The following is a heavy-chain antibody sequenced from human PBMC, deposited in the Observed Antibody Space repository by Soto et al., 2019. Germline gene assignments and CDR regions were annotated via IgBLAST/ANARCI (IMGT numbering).Heavy chain of an antibody. CDR1: GFSFNKSS. CDR3: ARDETTVAPFDY. V-gene: IGHV3-30-3*01. Sequence: QLVESGGGVVQPGRSLRLSCAASGFSFNKSSMHWVRQVPGKGLEWGAVISFDGSHKYSADSVKGRFTISRDNSKNPLYLPINSLSGEDTAVYYCARDETTVAPFDYWGQGTLVTVSS. CDR2: ISFDGSHK. D-gene: IGHD1-1*01. J-gene: IGHJ4*02.